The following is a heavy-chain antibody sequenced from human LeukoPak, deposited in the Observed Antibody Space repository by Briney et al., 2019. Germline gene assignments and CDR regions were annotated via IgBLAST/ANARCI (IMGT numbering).Heavy chain of an antibody. CDR1: GFTFSSYA. CDR3: AKAGRRYYGSASS. D-gene: IGHD3-10*01. J-gene: IGHJ5*02. CDR2: ISGSGGST. V-gene: IGHV3-23*01. Sequence: PGGSLRLSCAASGFTFSSYAMSWVRQAPGKGLEWVSAISGSGGSTYYADSVKGRFTISRDNSKNTLYLQMNSLRAEDTAVYYYAKAGRRYYGSASSWGQGTLVTVYS.